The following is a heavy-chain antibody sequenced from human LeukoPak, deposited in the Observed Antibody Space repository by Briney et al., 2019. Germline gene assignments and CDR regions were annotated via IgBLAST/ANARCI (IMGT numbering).Heavy chain of an antibody. J-gene: IGHJ4*02. CDR2: ISNDGSKK. CDR1: GFTFSSYA. CDR3: ARDSYGWHDRWDY. Sequence: GGSLRLSCAASGFTFSSYAMHWVRQAPGKRLEWVAVISNDGSKKQYADSVKGRFTISRDNAKNSVYLQMNSLRAEDTAVYYCARDSYGWHDRWDYWGQGTLVTVSS. V-gene: IGHV3-30*04. D-gene: IGHD1-1*01.